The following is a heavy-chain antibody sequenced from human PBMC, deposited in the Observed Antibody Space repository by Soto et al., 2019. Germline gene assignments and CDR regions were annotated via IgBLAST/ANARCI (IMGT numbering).Heavy chain of an antibody. CDR1: GGSISSGGYY. CDR2: IYYSGST. CDR3: ARGVTMVRGVIPVSFDY. Sequence: QVQLQESGPGLVKPSQTLSLTCTVSGGSISSGGYYWSWIRQHPGKGLEWIGYIYYSGSTYYNPSLQSRVTISVDTSKNQFSLKLSSVTAADTAVYYCARGVTMVRGVIPVSFDYWGQGTLVTVSS. D-gene: IGHD3-10*01. V-gene: IGHV4-31*03. J-gene: IGHJ4*02.